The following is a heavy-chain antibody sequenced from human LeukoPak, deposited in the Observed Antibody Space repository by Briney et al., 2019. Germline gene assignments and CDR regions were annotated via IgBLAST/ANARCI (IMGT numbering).Heavy chain of an antibody. D-gene: IGHD5/OR15-5a*01. CDR1: GFTFSNYA. CDR2: ISFDGDNE. V-gene: IGHV3-30-3*01. J-gene: IGHJ1*01. CDR3: AREPSGNFGQLVSSAEYFQH. Sequence: GGSLRLSCATSGFTFSNYAINWVRQAPGKGLEWVADISFDGDNEYYADSVRGRFMIARDNSKNTVYLQMNSLTIEDTAVYYCAREPSGNFGQLVSSAEYFQHWGQGTRVTVSS.